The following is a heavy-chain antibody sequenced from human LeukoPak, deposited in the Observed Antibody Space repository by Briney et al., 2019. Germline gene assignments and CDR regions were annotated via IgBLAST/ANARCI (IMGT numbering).Heavy chain of an antibody. D-gene: IGHD3-10*01. Sequence: PGGSLRLSCAASGFTFSNYWMNWVRQAPGKGLECLANIKQDGSETYYADSVKGRFTISRDNAKNSLYLQMNSLRAEDTAVYYCARIRGVIGYWGQGTLVTVSS. CDR3: ARIRGVIGY. V-gene: IGHV3-7*01. CDR2: IKQDGSET. J-gene: IGHJ4*02. CDR1: GFTFSNYW.